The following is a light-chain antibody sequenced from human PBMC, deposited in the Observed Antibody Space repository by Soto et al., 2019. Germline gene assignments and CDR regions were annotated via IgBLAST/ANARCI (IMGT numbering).Light chain of an antibody. Sequence: EIVMTQSPATLSVSPGERATISCRASQSVSGNVAWYQQKTGQAPRLLIYGASTRATGIPARFSGSGSGTEFTLTISRLQSEDFAGYNCQQDNTGTVTFGQGTKLEIQ. CDR2: GAS. J-gene: IGKJ2*01. CDR1: QSVSGN. V-gene: IGKV3-15*01. CDR3: QQDNTGTVT.